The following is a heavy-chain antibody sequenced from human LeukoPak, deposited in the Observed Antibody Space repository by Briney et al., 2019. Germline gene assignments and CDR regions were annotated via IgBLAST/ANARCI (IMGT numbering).Heavy chain of an antibody. D-gene: IGHD3-9*01. CDR3: ARDLHYDILTGYFVGYGMDV. Sequence: GRSLRLSCAASGFTFDDYAMHWVRQVPGKGLEWVSGITWNSGSIAYADSVKGRFTISRDNAKNSLYLQMNSLRAEDTAVYYCARDLHYDILTGYFVGYGMDVWGQGTTVTVSS. J-gene: IGHJ6*02. CDR1: GFTFDDYA. CDR2: ITWNSGSI. V-gene: IGHV3-9*01.